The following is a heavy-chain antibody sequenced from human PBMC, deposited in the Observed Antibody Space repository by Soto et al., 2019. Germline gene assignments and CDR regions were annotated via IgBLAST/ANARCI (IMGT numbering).Heavy chain of an antibody. D-gene: IGHD6-13*01. CDR2: IYYSGST. Sequence: PSETLSLTCTVSGGSISSYYWSWIRQPPGKGLEWIGYIYYSGSTNYNPSLKSRVTISVDTSKNQFSLKLSSVTAADTAVYYCARGPGIAAAGTSIVYYYYGMDVWGQGTTVTVSS. CDR3: ARGPGIAAAGTSIVYYYYGMDV. V-gene: IGHV4-59*01. J-gene: IGHJ6*02. CDR1: GGSISSYY.